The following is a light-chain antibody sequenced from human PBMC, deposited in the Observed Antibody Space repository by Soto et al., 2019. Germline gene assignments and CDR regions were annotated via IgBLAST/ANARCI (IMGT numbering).Light chain of an antibody. J-gene: IGLJ1*01. CDR1: SSDVGGYNL. CDR2: EGS. CDR3: CSYAGSYSYA. Sequence: QSVLTQPASASGSPGQSITISCTGTSSDVGGYNLVSWYQHHPGKAPKLMIYEGSKRPSGVSNRFSGSKSGNTASLTISGLQAEDEADYYCCSYAGSYSYAFATGNKVT. V-gene: IGLV2-23*01.